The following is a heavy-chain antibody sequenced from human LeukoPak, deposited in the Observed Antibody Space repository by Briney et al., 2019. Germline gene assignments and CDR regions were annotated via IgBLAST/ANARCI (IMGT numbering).Heavy chain of an antibody. V-gene: IGHV1-2*02. D-gene: IGHD2-2*01. J-gene: IGHJ4*02. Sequence: ASVNVSCKASGYTFTGCYLHWVRQAPGQGLEWMGWINPNSGGTNYAQKFQGRVTMTRDTSISTAYMELSRLRSDDTAVYYCARVSGYCSSPSCNRANYGRQGTLVTVSS. CDR3: ARVSGYCSSPSCNRANY. CDR1: GYTFTGCY. CDR2: INPNSGGT.